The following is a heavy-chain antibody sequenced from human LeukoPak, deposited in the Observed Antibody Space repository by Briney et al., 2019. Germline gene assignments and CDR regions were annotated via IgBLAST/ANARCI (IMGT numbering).Heavy chain of an antibody. J-gene: IGHJ1*01. CDR3: ARAQDYCSGGSCYGYFQH. V-gene: IGHV3-53*01. D-gene: IGHD2-15*01. Sequence: GGSLRLSCTASGFTFSSLAMTWVRQAPGKGLEWVSTLYNGGSPHYADSVKGRFTISSDKSKNTLFLQMNSLRAEDTAVYYCARAQDYCSGGSCYGYFQHWGQGSLVTVSS. CDR2: LYNGGSP. CDR1: GFTFSSLA.